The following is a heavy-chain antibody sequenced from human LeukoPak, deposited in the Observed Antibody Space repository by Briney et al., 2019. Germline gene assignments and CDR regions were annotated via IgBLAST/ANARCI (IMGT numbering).Heavy chain of an antibody. CDR2: INPSGGST. D-gene: IGHD3-22*01. CDR1: GYTFTSYY. CDR3: ARWDDSSGYYYAPLFDY. V-gene: IGHV1-46*01. Sequence: ASVKVSRKASGYTFTSYYMHWVRQAPGQGLEWMGIINPSGGSTSYAQKFQGRVTMTRDTSTSTVYMELSSLRSEDTAVYYCARWDDSSGYYYAPLFDYWGQGTLVTVSS. J-gene: IGHJ4*02.